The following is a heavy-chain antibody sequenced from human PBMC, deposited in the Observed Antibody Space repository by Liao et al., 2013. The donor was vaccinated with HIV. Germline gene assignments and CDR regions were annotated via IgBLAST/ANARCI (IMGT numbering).Heavy chain of an antibody. J-gene: IGHJ4*02. CDR3: ARGGVKTSY. CDR1: GGSLSGYY. CDR2: IYASESA. V-gene: IGHV4-34*02. D-gene: IGHD4-23*01. Sequence: QVQLQQWGAGLLKPSETLSLTCAVYGGSLSGYYWSWIRQAPGKGLEWIGEIYASESANYNPSLKSRVTISADPSKNQFSLNLSSVTAADTAVYYCARGGVKTSYWGQGALVTVSS.